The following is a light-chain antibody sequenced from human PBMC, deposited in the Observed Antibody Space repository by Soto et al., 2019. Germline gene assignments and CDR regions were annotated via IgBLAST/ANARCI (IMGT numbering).Light chain of an antibody. J-gene: IGLJ1*01. CDR1: SSDVGTYNY. V-gene: IGLV2-14*01. CDR2: EVS. Sequence: QSVLTQRASVSGSPGQSITISCTGTSSDVGTYNYVSWYQHHPGKAPKLIIYEVSNRPSGVSNRFSGSKSGSTASLTISGLQAEDEADYHCTSYTRDTALVFGTGTKVTVL. CDR3: TSYTRDTALV.